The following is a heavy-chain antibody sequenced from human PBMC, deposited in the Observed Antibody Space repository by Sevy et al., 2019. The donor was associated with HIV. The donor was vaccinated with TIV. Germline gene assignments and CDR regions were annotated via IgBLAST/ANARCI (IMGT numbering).Heavy chain of an antibody. V-gene: IGHV4-30-4*01. CDR3: ARVRRGEILYYFDY. J-gene: IGHJ4*02. CDR2: IYYSGST. D-gene: IGHD2-15*01. Sequence: SETLSLTCTCSGGSISSGDYYWSWIRQPPGKGLEWIGYIYYSGSTYYNSSLKSRLTISVDTSKNQFSLRLNSVTAADTAVYYCARVRRGEILYYFDYWGQGTLVTVSS. CDR1: GGSISSGDYY.